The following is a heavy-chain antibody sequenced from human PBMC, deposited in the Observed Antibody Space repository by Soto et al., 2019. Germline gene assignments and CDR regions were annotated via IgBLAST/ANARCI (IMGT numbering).Heavy chain of an antibody. J-gene: IGHJ3*02. CDR3: ARGGGYSGYDAHAFDI. V-gene: IGHV3-11*01. D-gene: IGHD5-12*01. Sequence: GGSLSLSCAASGFLFSDYYMSWIRQAPGKGLEWVSYISSSGNIIYYADSVKGRFTISRDNAKNSLYLQMNSLRAEDTAVYYCARGGGYSGYDAHAFDIWGQGTMVTVSS. CDR2: ISSSGNII. CDR1: GFLFSDYY.